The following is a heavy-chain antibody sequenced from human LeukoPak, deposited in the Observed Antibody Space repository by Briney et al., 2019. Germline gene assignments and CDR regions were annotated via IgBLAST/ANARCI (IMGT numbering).Heavy chain of an antibody. CDR3: ARESTSGWFDY. V-gene: IGHV3-30*04. CDR2: ISYDERNE. J-gene: IGHJ4*02. D-gene: IGHD6-19*01. Sequence: PGGSLRLSCAASGFTFSRYNIHWVRQAPGQGLEWMAVISYDERNEYYADSVKGRFTISRDKSKNTLYLQMNSLRAEDTAVYYCARESTSGWFDYWGQGTLV. CDR1: GFTFSRYN.